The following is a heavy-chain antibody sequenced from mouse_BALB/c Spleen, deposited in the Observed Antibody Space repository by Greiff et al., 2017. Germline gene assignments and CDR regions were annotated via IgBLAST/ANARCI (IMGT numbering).Heavy chain of an antibody. D-gene: IGHD1-1*01. CDR3: ARGILYYYGSGIAY. J-gene: IGHJ3*01. CDR2: INPYNDGT. V-gene: IGHV1-14*01. CDR1: GYTFTSYV. Sequence: VQLQQSGPELVKPGASVKMSCKASGYTFTSYVMHWVKQKPGQGLEWIGYINPYNDGTKYNEKFKGKATLTSDKSSSTAYMELSSLTSEDSAVYYCARGILYYYGSGIAYWGQGTLVTVSA.